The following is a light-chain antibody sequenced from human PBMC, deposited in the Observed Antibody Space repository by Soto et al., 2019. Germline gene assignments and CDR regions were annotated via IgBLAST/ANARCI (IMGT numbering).Light chain of an antibody. Sequence: QSALTQPPSASGSPGQSVTISCTGTSSDGGGYDFVSWYQQHPGKAPKLIIYEVSKWPSGVPDRFSGSKSGNTASLTVSGLQAEDEADYYCTSYAGGYYNWVFGGGTKVTVL. CDR1: SSDGGGYDF. J-gene: IGLJ3*02. CDR2: EVS. CDR3: TSYAGGYYNWV. V-gene: IGLV2-8*01.